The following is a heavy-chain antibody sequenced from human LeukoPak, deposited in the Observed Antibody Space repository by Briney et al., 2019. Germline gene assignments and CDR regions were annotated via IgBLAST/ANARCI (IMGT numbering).Heavy chain of an antibody. J-gene: IGHJ4*02. D-gene: IGHD5-18*01. CDR1: GFTFSSYA. Sequence: GGSLRLSCAASGFTFSSYAMSWVRQAPGKGLEWVSVIYSGGSTYYADSVKGRFTISRDNSKNTLYLQMNSLRAEDTAVYYCAKRIQSAMATGYWGQGTLVTVSS. CDR2: IYSGGST. CDR3: AKRIQSAMATGY. V-gene: IGHV3-23*03.